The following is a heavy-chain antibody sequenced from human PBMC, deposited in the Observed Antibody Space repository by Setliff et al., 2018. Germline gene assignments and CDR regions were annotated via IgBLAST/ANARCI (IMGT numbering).Heavy chain of an antibody. CDR3: ARDRVWGTLDAFDI. CDR2: INANSGGT. Sequence: ASVKVSCKASGYTFTLYYLHWVRQAPGQGLEWMGRINANSGGTNYAQKFQDRVTMTRDTSISTAYMDLSRLRSDDTAVYYCARDRVWGTLDAFDIWGQGTMVTVSS. V-gene: IGHV1-2*06. D-gene: IGHD3-16*01. J-gene: IGHJ3*02. CDR1: GYTFTLYY.